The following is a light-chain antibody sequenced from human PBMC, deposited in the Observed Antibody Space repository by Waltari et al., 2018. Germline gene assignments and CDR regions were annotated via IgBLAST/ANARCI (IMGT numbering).Light chain of an antibody. CDR2: LGS. V-gene: IGKV2-28*01. CDR1: QSLLHSNGYNY. Sequence: DVVMTQSPLSLPVTPGEPASISCRSSQSLLHSNGYNYLDWYLQKPGQSPQLLIYLGSDRASGVPDRFSGSGSGTDFTLKISRVEAEDVGVYYCMQALHTPPTFGQGTKLEI. J-gene: IGKJ2*01. CDR3: MQALHTPPT.